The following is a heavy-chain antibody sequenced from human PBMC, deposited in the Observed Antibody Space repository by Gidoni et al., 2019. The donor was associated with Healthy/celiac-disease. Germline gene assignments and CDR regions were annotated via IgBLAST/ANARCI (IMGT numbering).Heavy chain of an antibody. CDR2: INPSGGST. CDR1: GYTFTSYY. CDR3: ARERAVLYYASSGYYPDFDY. Sequence: QVQLVQSGAEVKKPGASVKVSCKASGYTFTSYYMHWVRQAPGQGLEWMGIINPSGGSTSYAQKFQGRVTMTRDTSTSTVYMELSSLRSEDTTVYYCARERAVLYYASSGYYPDFDYWGQGTLVTVSS. J-gene: IGHJ4*02. V-gene: IGHV1-46*01. D-gene: IGHD3-22*01.